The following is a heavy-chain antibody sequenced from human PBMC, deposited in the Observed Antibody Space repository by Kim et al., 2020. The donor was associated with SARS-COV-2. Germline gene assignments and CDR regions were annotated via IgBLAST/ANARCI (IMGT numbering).Heavy chain of an antibody. V-gene: IGHV4-59*13. CDR1: GGSISSYY. J-gene: IGHJ4*01. D-gene: IGHD1-26*01. CDR2: IYYSGST. CDR3: AREGIVPY. Sequence: SETLSLTCTASGGSISSYYWSWIRQPPGKGLEWVGFIYYSGSTNYHPSLKSRVTISVDTSKNQISLKLSTVTAADTAVYYCAREGIVPYWGHRTLVTVSS.